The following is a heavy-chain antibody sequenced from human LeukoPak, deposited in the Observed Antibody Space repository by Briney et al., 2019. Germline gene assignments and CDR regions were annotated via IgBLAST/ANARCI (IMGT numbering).Heavy chain of an antibody. V-gene: IGHV3-48*03. Sequence: GGSLRLSCAASGFTFSSYEMNWVRQAPGKGLEWVSYISSSGSTIYYADSVKGRFTISRDNPKNTLYLQLNSLRADDTALYYCAKGQSRFAGDVSASFDYWGQGTLVTVSS. D-gene: IGHD3-16*01. CDR2: ISSSGSTI. CDR3: AKGQSRFAGDVSASFDY. CDR1: GFTFSSYE. J-gene: IGHJ4*02.